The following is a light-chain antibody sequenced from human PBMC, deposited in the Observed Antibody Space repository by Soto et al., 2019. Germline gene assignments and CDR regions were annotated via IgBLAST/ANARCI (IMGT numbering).Light chain of an antibody. V-gene: IGLV2-14*01. CDR1: SSDVGGYNY. CDR3: SSYTSSSTRVV. Sequence: QSALTQPASVSGSPGQSITMSCTGTSSDVGGYNYVSWYQQHPGKAPKLMIYDVSNWPSGISNRFSGSKSGNTASLTISGRQAEDEADYYCSSYTSSSTRVVFGGGTKLTVL. CDR2: DVS. J-gene: IGLJ2*01.